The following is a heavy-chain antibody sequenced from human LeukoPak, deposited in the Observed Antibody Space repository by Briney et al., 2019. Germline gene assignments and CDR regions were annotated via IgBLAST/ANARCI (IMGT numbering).Heavy chain of an antibody. CDR3: ARDLFRWGGAFDI. J-gene: IGHJ3*02. CDR2: IWYDGSNK. Sequence: GSLRLSCAASGFTFSSYGMHWVRQAPGKGLEWVAVIWYDGSNKYYADSVKGRFTISRDNSKNTLYLQMNSLRAEDTAVYYCARDLFRWGGAFDIWGQGTMVTVSS. D-gene: IGHD3-16*01. CDR1: GFTFSSYG. V-gene: IGHV3-33*01.